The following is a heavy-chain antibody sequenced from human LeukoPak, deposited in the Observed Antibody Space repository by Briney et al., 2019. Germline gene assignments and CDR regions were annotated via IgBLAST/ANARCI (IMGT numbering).Heavy chain of an antibody. Sequence: SVRVSCKASGYTFTGYYMHWVRQAPGQGLEWMGWINPNSGGTNYAQTLQGRVTMTTDTSTSTAYMELRSLRSDDTAVYYCARDRVGAPPIPYYWGQGSLVTVSS. D-gene: IGHD1-26*01. J-gene: IGHJ4*02. V-gene: IGHV1-2*02. CDR2: INPNSGGT. CDR3: ARDRVGAPPIPYY. CDR1: GYTFTGYY.